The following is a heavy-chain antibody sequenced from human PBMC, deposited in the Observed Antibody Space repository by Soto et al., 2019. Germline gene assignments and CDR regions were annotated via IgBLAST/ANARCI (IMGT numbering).Heavy chain of an antibody. CDR2: IYAGDSDT. V-gene: IGHV5-51*03. J-gene: IGHJ5*02. Sequence: GASLTLSCKASRYTFANYWIGCVRQMPGKGLEWMGTIYAGDSDTRYSPSFQGQVTFSVDRSTNTAYLHWTSPSCVSSSCPRGGWFDPWGQGTLVPVSS. D-gene: IGHD2-15*01. CDR3: GWFDP. CDR1: RYTFANYW.